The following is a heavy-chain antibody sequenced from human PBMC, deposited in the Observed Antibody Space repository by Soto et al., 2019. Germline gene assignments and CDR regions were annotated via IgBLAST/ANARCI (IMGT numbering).Heavy chain of an antibody. Sequence: PGESLKISCKGSGYSFAGYWITWVRQKPGKGLEWMGRIGPSDSQTYYSPSFRGHVTISVTKSITTVFLQWSSLRASDTATYYCARQIYDSDTGPNFQYYFDSWGQGTLVTVSS. CDR3: ARQIYDSDTGPNFQYYFDS. D-gene: IGHD3-22*01. CDR1: GYSFAGYW. J-gene: IGHJ4*02. CDR2: IGPSDSQT. V-gene: IGHV5-10-1*01.